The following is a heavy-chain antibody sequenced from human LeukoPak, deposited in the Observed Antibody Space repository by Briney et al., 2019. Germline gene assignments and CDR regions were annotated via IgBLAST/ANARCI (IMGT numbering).Heavy chain of an antibody. J-gene: IGHJ4*02. V-gene: IGHV3-66*04. Sequence: GGSLRLSCAASGFTVSSNYVTWVRQAPGKGLEWVSVIYADGNTYYADSVKGRFIISRDNSKNTVYLQMSSLRAEDTAVYYCARLMASLDNWGQGALVIVSS. CDR1: GFTVSSNY. D-gene: IGHD2-8*01. CDR2: IYADGNT. CDR3: ARLMASLDN.